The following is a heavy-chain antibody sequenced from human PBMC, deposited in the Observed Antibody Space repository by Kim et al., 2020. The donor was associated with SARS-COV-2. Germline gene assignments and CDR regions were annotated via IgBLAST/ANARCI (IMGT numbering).Heavy chain of an antibody. V-gene: IGHV3-11*05. CDR2: ISSSSSYT. D-gene: IGHD3-10*01. J-gene: IGHJ6*02. CDR1: GFTFSDYY. Sequence: GGSLRLSCAASGFTFSDYYMSWIRQAPGKGLEWVSYISSSSSYTNYADSVKGRFTISRDNAKNSLYLQMNSLRAEDTAVYYCARELQRGERGVWFGELSGNYYYYGMDVWGQGTTVSVSS. CDR3: ARELQRGERGVWFGELSGNYYYYGMDV.